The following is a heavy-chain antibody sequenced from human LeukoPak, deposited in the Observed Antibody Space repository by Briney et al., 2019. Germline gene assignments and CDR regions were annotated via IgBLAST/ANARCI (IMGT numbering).Heavy chain of an antibody. CDR1: GDSVSSNSAA. D-gene: IGHD3-22*01. CDR3: ARGVVVVTKPYYYYYMDV. Sequence: QTLSLTCAISGDSVSSNSAAWNWIRQSPSRGLEWLGRTYYRSKWYNDCAVSVKSRITINPDTSKNQFSLQLNSVTPEDTAVYYCARGVVVVTKPYYYYYMDVWGKGTTVTVSS. J-gene: IGHJ6*03. V-gene: IGHV6-1*01. CDR2: TYYRSKWYN.